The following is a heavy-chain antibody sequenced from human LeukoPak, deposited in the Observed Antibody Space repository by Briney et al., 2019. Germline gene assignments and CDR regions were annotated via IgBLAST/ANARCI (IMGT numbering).Heavy chain of an antibody. CDR3: ARTRGYSYGFDY. D-gene: IGHD5-18*01. CDR1: GFTFSTFG. CDR2: ISYDGSNK. V-gene: IGHV3-30*03. J-gene: IGHJ4*02. Sequence: PGGSLRLSCAASGFTFSTFGMHWVRQAPGKGLEWVAVISYDGSNKYYADSVKGRFTISRDNSKNTLYLQMNSLRAEDTAVYYCARTRGYSYGFDYWGQGTLVTVSS.